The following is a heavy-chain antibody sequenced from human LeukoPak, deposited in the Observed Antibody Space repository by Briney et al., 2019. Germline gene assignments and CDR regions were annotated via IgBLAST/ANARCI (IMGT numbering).Heavy chain of an antibody. CDR3: ARVYSSGRDH. J-gene: IGHJ4*02. D-gene: IGHD6-19*01. Sequence: ASVKVSCKSSGYTFTSYDINWVRPATGQGLEWMGWMNPNSGNKGYAQKFQGRVTMTRNTSISTAHMELSSLRSEDTAVYYCARVYSSGRDHCGQGTLVTVSS. V-gene: IGHV1-8*01. CDR1: GYTFTSYD. CDR2: MNPNSGNK.